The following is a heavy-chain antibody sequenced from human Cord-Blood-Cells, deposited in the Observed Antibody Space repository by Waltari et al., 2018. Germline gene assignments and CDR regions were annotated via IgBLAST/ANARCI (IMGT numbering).Heavy chain of an antibody. CDR1: GGSVSSGSYY. CDR3: AGEDIAARPRYFDL. V-gene: IGHV4-61*01. J-gene: IGHJ2*01. CDR2: IYYSGST. Sequence: QVQLQESGPGLVKPSETLSLTCTVSGGSVSSGSYYWRWIRQPPGKGLEWIGYIYYSGSTNYNPSLKRRVTISVDTSKNQFSLKLSSVTAADTAVYYCAGEDIAARPRYFDLWGRGTLVTVSS. D-gene: IGHD6-6*01.